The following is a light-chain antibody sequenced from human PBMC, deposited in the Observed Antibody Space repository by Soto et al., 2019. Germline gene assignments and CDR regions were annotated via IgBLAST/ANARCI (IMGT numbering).Light chain of an antibody. CDR3: QQYHDWPPIT. J-gene: IGKJ5*01. CDR2: GSS. V-gene: IGKV3-15*01. CDR1: QSVSSSY. Sequence: EIVLTQSPVTLSLSXGERATLPXXXXQSVSSSYLAWYQQKSGQAPRLLIYGSSTRATGIPARFSGSGSGTEFTLTISSLQSEDFVVYYCQQYHDWPPITFGQGTRLEIK.